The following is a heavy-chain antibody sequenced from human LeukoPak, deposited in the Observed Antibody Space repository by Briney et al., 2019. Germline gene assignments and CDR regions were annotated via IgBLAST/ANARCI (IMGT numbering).Heavy chain of an antibody. CDR3: ARAGTTLFGVILNFDS. J-gene: IGHJ4*02. V-gene: IGHV4-59*02. D-gene: IGHD3-10*01. Sequence: SETLSLTCTVSGASVTNNFWNWIRQSPGKGLEWIGFVSHSGKTNSNPALTSRVNISLDTSENRLSLNLSSVTTADTAVYYCARAGTTLFGVILNFDSWGQGTLVTVSS. CDR2: VSHSGKT. CDR1: GASVTNNF.